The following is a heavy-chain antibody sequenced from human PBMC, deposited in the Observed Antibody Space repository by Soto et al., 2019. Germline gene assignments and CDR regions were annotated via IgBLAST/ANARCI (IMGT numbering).Heavy chain of an antibody. CDR2: ISGTGDST. CDR3: ARRGPGTYFDY. D-gene: IGHD6-13*01. CDR1: GVTFSSYA. V-gene: IGHV3-23*01. J-gene: IGHJ4*02. Sequence: GGSLRLSCAAAGVTFSSYARSWVRQAPGKGLEWVSAISGTGDSTYYADSVKGRFTISRDNSKNTLYLQMNSLRTEDTAVYYCARRGPGTYFDYWGQGTLVTVSS.